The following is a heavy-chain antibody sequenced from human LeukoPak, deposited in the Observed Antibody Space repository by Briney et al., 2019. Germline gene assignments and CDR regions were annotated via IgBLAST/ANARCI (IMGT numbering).Heavy chain of an antibody. D-gene: IGHD6-6*01. J-gene: IGHJ4*02. V-gene: IGHV4-61*02. CDR3: AREGEGRSSLDY. CDR2: IYTGGST. Sequence: SETLSLTCTVSGGSISGNSYYWGWIRQPAGEGLEWIGLIYTGGSTHYNPSLKSRVTISVDTSKNQFSLRLSSVTAADTAVYYCAREGEGRSSLDYWGQGTLVTVSS. CDR1: GGSISGNSYY.